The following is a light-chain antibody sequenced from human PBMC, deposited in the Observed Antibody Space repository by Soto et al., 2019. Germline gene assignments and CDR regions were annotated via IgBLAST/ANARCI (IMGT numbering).Light chain of an antibody. V-gene: IGKV3-20*01. CDR2: GAS. Sequence: EIVLTQSPRTLSLSPRESATLSCTASQSVRSNSLAWYQQKPGQAPRLLMFGASGRATGTPPRFSGRGSGTDFTLTISRLEPEDFAVYYCQQYGTSPLTFGGGTKVDI. J-gene: IGKJ4*01. CDR3: QQYGTSPLT. CDR1: QSVRSNS.